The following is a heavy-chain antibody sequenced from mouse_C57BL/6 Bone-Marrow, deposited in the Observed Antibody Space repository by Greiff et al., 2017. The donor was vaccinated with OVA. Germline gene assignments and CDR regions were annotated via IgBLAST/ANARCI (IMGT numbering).Heavy chain of an antibody. D-gene: IGHD2-4*01. CDR1: GYTFTSYG. CDR3: ARSYDYDGAWFAY. Sequence: QVQLKQSGAELARPGASVKLSCKASGYTFTSYGISWVKQRTGQGLEWIGEIYPRSGNTYYNEKFKGKATLTGDKSSSTAYMELRSLTSEDSAVYFCARSYDYDGAWFAYWGQGTLVTVSA. J-gene: IGHJ3*01. CDR2: IYPRSGNT. V-gene: IGHV1-81*01.